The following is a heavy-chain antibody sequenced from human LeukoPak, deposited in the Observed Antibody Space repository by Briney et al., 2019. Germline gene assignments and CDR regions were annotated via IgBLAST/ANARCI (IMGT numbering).Heavy chain of an antibody. V-gene: IGHV4-31*03. CDR1: GASISSGGYY. D-gene: IGHD3-9*01. CDR3: ARDPVLRYFDWSRTCCYYGMDV. J-gene: IGHJ6*02. CDR2: IYYSGST. Sequence: SETLSLTCTVSGASISSGGYYWSWIRQHPGKGLEWIGYIYYSGSTYYNPSLKSRVTISVDTSKNQFSLKLSSVTAADTAVYYCARDPVLRYFDWSRTCCYYGMDVWGQGTTVTVSS.